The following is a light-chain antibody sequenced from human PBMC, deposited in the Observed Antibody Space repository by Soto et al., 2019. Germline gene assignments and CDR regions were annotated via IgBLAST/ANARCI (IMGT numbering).Light chain of an antibody. J-gene: IGKJ2*01. CDR1: HSVSSN. CDR3: QQYNNWPPMYT. Sequence: ELVLTQSPATLSVSPGERATLSCRASHSVSSNLAWYQQKPGQAPRLLIYGASTRATGIPARFSGSGSGTEFTLTISSLQSEDFAVYYCQQYNNWPPMYTFGQGTKLEIK. CDR2: GAS. V-gene: IGKV3-15*01.